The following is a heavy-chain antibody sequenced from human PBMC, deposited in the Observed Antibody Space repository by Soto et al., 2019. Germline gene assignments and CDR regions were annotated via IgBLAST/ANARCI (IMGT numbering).Heavy chain of an antibody. J-gene: IGHJ6*02. CDR1: GGTFSTDS. V-gene: IGHV1-69*12. Sequence: QVQLVQSGAEVKKPGSSVKVSCKASGGTFSTDSISWVRQAPGQGLEWMGGIIPMFGTANNAQKFQGRVRITADESTSTAYMELSSLSSEDTAVYFCAREIDGYYGMDVWGQGTTVTVAS. CDR2: IIPMFGTA. CDR3: AREIDGYYGMDV.